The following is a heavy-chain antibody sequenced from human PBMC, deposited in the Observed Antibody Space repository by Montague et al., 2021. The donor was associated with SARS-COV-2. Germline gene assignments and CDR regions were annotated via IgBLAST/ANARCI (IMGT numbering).Heavy chain of an antibody. J-gene: IGHJ4*02. CDR1: GGSISSFY. CDR3: ARHYSATLPAVY. Sequence: SETRSLTCTVSGGSISSFYWSWFRQTPGKGLEWIGYISDSGSTNYNPSLTSRVTMSVDTSKNQFSLKVNSVTAADTAVYYCARHYSATLPAVYWGQGTLVTVSS. V-gene: IGHV4-59*08. D-gene: IGHD2-15*01. CDR2: ISDSGST.